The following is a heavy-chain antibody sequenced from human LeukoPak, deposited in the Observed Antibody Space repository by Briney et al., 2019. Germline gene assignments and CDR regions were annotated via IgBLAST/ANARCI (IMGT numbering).Heavy chain of an antibody. CDR3: AREWYYYDSSGYLTNYMDV. V-gene: IGHV4-59*01. J-gene: IGHJ6*03. D-gene: IGHD3-22*01. CDR1: GRSISSYY. CDR2: IYYSGST. Sequence: PSEPLSLTCTVSGRSISSYYWSWIRQPPGKGVEWIVYIYYSGSTSYNPSLKSRVTISVDTSKNQFSLKLSSVTAADTAVYYCAREWYYYDSSGYLTNYMDVWGKGTTVTISS.